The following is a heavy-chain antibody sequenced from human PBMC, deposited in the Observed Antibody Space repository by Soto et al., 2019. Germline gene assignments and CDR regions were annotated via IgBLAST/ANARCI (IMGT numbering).Heavy chain of an antibody. CDR3: AGGESYSSSSKGY. V-gene: IGHV1-69*02. CDR2: IIPILGIA. Sequence: QVQLVQSGAEVKKPGSSVKVSCKASGGTFSSYTISWVRQAPGQGLEWMGRIIPILGIANYAQKFQGRVTIAADKSTSTAYMELISLRSEDTAVYYCAGGESYSSSSKGYWGQGTLVTVSS. J-gene: IGHJ4*02. CDR1: GGTFSSYT. D-gene: IGHD6-13*01.